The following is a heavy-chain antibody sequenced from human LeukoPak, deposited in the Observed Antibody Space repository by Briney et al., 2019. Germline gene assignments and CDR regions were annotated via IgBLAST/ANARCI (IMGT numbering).Heavy chain of an antibody. CDR1: GFTFSSYA. D-gene: IGHD2-2*01. Sequence: GGSLRLSCAASGFTFSSYAMHWVRQAPGKGLEWVAVISYDGSNKYYADSVKGRFTISRDNSKNTLYLQMNSLRAEDTAVYYCAKAGCSSTSCYGDYYYYGMDVWGQGTTVTVSS. CDR3: AKAGCSSTSCYGDYYYYGMDV. J-gene: IGHJ6*02. CDR2: ISYDGSNK. V-gene: IGHV3-30*04.